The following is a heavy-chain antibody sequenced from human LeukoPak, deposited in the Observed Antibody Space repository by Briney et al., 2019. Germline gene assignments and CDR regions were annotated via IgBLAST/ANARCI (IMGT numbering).Heavy chain of an antibody. Sequence: GSLRLSCAASGFTFSSYWMSWVRQPPGKGLEWIGSIYDSGSTYYNPSLKSRVTISVDTSMNQFSLKLNSVTAADTAVYYCARHYGPWGQGTLVTVSS. J-gene: IGHJ5*02. D-gene: IGHD3-10*01. CDR1: GFTFSSYW. CDR3: ARHYGP. V-gene: IGHV4-39*01. CDR2: IYDSGST.